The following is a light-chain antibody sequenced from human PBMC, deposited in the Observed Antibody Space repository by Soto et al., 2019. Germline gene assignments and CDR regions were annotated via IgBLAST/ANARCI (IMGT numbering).Light chain of an antibody. J-gene: IGLJ1*01. CDR1: SSDIGGYNF. CDR3: ASYTRTTTLV. V-gene: IGLV2-14*01. Sequence: QSLLTQPASVSGSPGQSITISCTGTSSDIGGYNFISWYQHHPGKAPKLVIYDVNNRPSGISYHFSGSKSGNTASLTISGLQAEDEADYYCASYTRTTTLVFGGGTKVTVL. CDR2: DVN.